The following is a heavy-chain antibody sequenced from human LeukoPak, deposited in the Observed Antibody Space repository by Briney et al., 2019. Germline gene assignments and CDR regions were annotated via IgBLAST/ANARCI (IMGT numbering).Heavy chain of an antibody. D-gene: IGHD2-2*02. CDR2: ISGSSSYI. J-gene: IGHJ4*02. CDR3: TGRFGVPAAIFDY. CDR1: GFTFNSYT. Sequence: GGSLRLSCAASGFTFNSYTMNWVRQAPGKGLEWVSSISGSSSYIYYADSVKGRFTISRDNAKNSLYLQMNSLRVEDTAVYYCTGRFGVPAAIFDYWGQGTLVTVSS. V-gene: IGHV3-21*01.